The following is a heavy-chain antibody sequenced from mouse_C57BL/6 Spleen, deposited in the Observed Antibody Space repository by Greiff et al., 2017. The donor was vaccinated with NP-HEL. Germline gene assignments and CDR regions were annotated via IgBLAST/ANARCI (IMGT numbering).Heavy chain of an antibody. V-gene: IGHV1-82*01. CDR3: ARRPLYGSSSFDY. D-gene: IGHD1-1*01. Sequence: QVQLQHSGPELVKPGASVKISCKASGYAFSSSWMNWVKQRPGKGLEWIGRIYPGDGDTNYNGKFKGKATLTADKSSTTAYMQLSSLTSEDSAVYFCARRPLYGSSSFDYWGQGTTLTVSS. CDR1: GYAFSSSW. CDR2: IYPGDGDT. J-gene: IGHJ2*01.